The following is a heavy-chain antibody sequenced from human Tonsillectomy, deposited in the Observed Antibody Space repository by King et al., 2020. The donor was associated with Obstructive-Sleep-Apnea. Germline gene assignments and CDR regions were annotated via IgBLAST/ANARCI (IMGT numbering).Heavy chain of an antibody. Sequence: QLVQSGAEVKKPGASGKFSFKASGDTFTSYGISWVRQAPGQGLEWSGWIIAYNGNTNYAQKFQGRVTMTTDTSTSTAYMELRSLRSDDTAVYYCARVVDVGGSYWNYYGMDVWGQGTTVTVSS. D-gene: IGHD1-26*01. CDR2: IIAYNGNT. J-gene: IGHJ6*02. CDR1: GDTFTSYG. V-gene: IGHV1-18*01. CDR3: ARVVDVGGSYWNYYGMDV.